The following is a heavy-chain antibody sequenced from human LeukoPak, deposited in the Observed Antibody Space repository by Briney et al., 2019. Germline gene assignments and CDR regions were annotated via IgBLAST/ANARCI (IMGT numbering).Heavy chain of an antibody. CDR1: GYTLTELS. CDR2: FDPEDGET. D-gene: IGHD1-7*01. CDR3: ATDGIDQDYNWNYKKKDDAFDI. Sequence: ALVKVSCKVSGYTLTELSMHWVRQAPGKGLEWMGGFDPEDGETIYAQKFQGRVTMTEDTSTDTAYMELSSLRSEDTAVYYCATDGIDQDYNWNYKKKDDAFDIWGQGTMVTVSS. J-gene: IGHJ3*02. V-gene: IGHV1-24*01.